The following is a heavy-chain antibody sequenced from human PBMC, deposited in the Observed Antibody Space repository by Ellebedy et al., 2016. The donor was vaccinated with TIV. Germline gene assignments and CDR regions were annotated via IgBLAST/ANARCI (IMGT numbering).Heavy chain of an antibody. CDR1: GGSVNSASFF. CDR2: VFHSGSA. D-gene: IGHD5-18*01. J-gene: IGHJ4*02. CDR3: ARGGYTYGQFDT. V-gene: IGHV4-61*03. Sequence: SETLSLXXTVSGGSVNSASFFWIWIRQPPGKGLEWIGSVFHSGSAYYNPSLKSRISISVDTSRNHFSLRLGSVTAADTAVYFCARGGYTYGQFDTWGQGIPVTVSS.